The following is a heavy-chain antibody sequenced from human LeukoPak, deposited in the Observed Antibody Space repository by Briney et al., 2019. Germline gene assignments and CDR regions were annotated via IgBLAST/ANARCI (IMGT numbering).Heavy chain of an antibody. CDR1: GFTFSSYA. CDR3: AKDEGIAAAGTDY. J-gene: IGHJ4*02. V-gene: IGHV3-23*01. Sequence: GGSLRLSCAASGFTFSSYAMRWVRQALGKGLEWVSAISGSGGSTYYADSVKGRFTISRDNSKNTLYLQMNSLRAEDTAVYYCAKDEGIAAAGTDYWGQGTLVTVSS. D-gene: IGHD6-13*01. CDR2: ISGSGGST.